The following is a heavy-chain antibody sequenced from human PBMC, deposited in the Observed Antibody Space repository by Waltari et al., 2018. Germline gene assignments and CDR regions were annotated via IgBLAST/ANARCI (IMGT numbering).Heavy chain of an antibody. Sequence: EVQLVESGGGLIQPGGSLRLSCAASGFTVSSNYMSWVRQAPGKGLEWVSVIYSGGSTYYADSVKGRFTISRDNSKNTLYLQMNSLRAEDTAVYYCARGGIAVAAVSVDSYYFDYWGQGTLVTVSS. V-gene: IGHV3-53*01. CDR1: GFTVSSNY. CDR3: ARGGIAVAAVSVDSYYFDY. CDR2: IYSGGST. D-gene: IGHD6-19*01. J-gene: IGHJ4*02.